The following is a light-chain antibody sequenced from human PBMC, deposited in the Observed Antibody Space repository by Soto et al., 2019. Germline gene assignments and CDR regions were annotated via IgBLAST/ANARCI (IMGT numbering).Light chain of an antibody. Sequence: EIVLTQSPATLSLSPGEGATLSCRASQSVTNSLAWYQQKPGQAPRLLIYDASNRATGIPARFSGSGSGTDFTLTLSSLEPEDFAVYYCQQRSNWPLTFGGGTKVEIK. CDR2: DAS. J-gene: IGKJ4*01. V-gene: IGKV3-11*01. CDR3: QQRSNWPLT. CDR1: QSVTNS.